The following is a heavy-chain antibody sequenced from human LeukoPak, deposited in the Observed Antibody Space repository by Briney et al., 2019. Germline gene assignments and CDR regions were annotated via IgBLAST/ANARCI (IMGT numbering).Heavy chain of an antibody. D-gene: IGHD2-2*01. V-gene: IGHV1-2*02. CDR2: INPNSGGT. CDR3: ARGIGGVVPAANSY. Sequence: ASVKVSCKASGYTFTGYYMHWVRQAPGQGLEWMGWINPNSGGTNYAQKFQGRVTMTRDTSISTAYMELSRLRSDDTAVYYCARGIGGVVPAANSYWGQGPLVTVSS. J-gene: IGHJ4*02. CDR1: GYTFTGYY.